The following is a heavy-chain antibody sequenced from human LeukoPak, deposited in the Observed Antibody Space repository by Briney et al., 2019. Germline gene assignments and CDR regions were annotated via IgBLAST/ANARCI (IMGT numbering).Heavy chain of an antibody. CDR1: GYSISSGYY. Sequence: KPSETLSLTCTVSGYSISSGYYWGWIRQPPGKGLEWIGSIYHSGSTYYDPSLKSRVTISVDTSKNQFSLKLSSVTAADTAVYYCARERGMESSGWYSAWFDPWGQGTLVTVSS. CDR2: IYHSGST. V-gene: IGHV4-38-2*02. D-gene: IGHD6-19*01. J-gene: IGHJ5*02. CDR3: ARERGMESSGWYSAWFDP.